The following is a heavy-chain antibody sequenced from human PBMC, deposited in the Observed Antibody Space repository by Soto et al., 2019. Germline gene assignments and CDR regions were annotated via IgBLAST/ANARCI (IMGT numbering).Heavy chain of an antibody. D-gene: IGHD3-22*01. Sequence: QVQLVQSGAEVKKPGSSVKVSCKASGGTFSSYAISWVRQAPGQGLEWMGGIIPIFGTANYAQKFQGRVTITADESTSTAYMELSSLRSEDTAVYYCARELLLYYYDSSGYNEGRDFDIWGQGTMVTVSS. V-gene: IGHV1-69*01. CDR3: ARELLLYYYDSSGYNEGRDFDI. J-gene: IGHJ3*02. CDR1: GGTFSSYA. CDR2: IIPIFGTA.